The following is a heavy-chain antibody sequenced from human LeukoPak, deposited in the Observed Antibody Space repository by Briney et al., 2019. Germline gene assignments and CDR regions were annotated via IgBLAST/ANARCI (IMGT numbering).Heavy chain of an antibody. D-gene: IGHD3-22*01. V-gene: IGHV4-59*01. CDR1: GGSIISYY. CDR2: IYNSGST. CDR3: ARRSYSRGYYLMDY. J-gene: IGHJ4*02. Sequence: KPSETLSLTCTVSGGSIISYYWSWIRQPPGKGLEWIGYIYNSGSTNYNPSLKSRVTISVDTSKNQFSLKLSSVTAADTAVYYCARRSYSRGYYLMDYWGQGTLVTVSS.